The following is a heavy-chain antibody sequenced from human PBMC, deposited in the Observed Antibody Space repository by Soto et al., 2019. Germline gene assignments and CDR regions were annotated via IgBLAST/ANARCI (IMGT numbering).Heavy chain of an antibody. CDR3: ARDATWDPRGVEAQQDDYFDY. J-gene: IGHJ4*02. D-gene: IGHD1-26*01. Sequence: GASVKVSCKPSGYTFTNHAIHWVRQAPGQSLEWMGWVDTGNGNTRYSEKFQDRVTITRDTFARTAAMELHSLRSEDTAVYYCARDATWDPRGVEAQQDDYFDYWGRGTLVTVSS. CDR2: VDTGNGNT. CDR1: GYTFTNHA. V-gene: IGHV1-3*04.